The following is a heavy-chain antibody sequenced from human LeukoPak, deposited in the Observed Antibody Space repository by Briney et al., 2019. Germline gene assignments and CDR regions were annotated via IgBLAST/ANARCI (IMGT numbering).Heavy chain of an antibody. D-gene: IGHD4-17*01. CDR3: ARGFKTAGDERAY. CDR2: IGSSSSPT. CDR1: GFTFSSYS. V-gene: IGHV3-48*01. Sequence: GGSLRLSCSASGFTFSSYSMNWVLQTPGKGLEWVSYIGSSSSPTYYADSVKGRFTISRDNAKNSLYLQLNSLRAEDTAVYYCARGFKTAGDERAYWGQGTLVTVSS. J-gene: IGHJ4*02.